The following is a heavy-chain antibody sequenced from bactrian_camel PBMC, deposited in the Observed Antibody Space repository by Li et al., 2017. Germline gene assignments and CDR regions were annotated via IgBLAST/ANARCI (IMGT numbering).Heavy chain of an antibody. D-gene: IGHD6*01. Sequence: EVQLVESGGGLVQPGGSLRLSCESSGITYRGPCMGWFRQAPGKEREEVARGYTADGSTTYRDSVKGRFTISLDIAKNLLYLRMDTLKPEDTAMYYCAARNAGCSWARAIGERQLGSAANFGFWGQGTQVTVS. CDR1: GITYRGPC. CDR3: AARNAGCSWARAIGERQLGSAANFGF. CDR2: GYTADGST. V-gene: IGHV3S42*01. J-gene: IGHJ6*01.